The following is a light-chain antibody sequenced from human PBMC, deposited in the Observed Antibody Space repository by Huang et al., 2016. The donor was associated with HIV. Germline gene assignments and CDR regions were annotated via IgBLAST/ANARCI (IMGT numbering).Light chain of an antibody. CDR1: QDIRNY. V-gene: IGKV1-33*01. CDR3: QQYDNLYT. CDR2: GAS. Sequence: IQMTQSPSSLSASVGDRVTISCQASQDIRNYLNWYQQKPGHAPTLLIYGASNLEAWVPSRFSGNGSGTDFTFTISSLQSEDIATYYCQQYDNLYTFGQGTKLEIK. J-gene: IGKJ2*01.